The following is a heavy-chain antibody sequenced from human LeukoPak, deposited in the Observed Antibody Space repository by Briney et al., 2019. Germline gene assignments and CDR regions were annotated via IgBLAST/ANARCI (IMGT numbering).Heavy chain of an antibody. CDR2: IYYSGST. CDR3: ARGSDSWHYLDH. CDR1: GGSISSSSYY. J-gene: IGHJ4*02. V-gene: IGHV4-39*01. D-gene: IGHD2-15*01. Sequence: SETLSLTCTVSGGSISSSSYYWGWIRQPPGKGLEWIGSIYYSGSTYYNPSLKSRVTISVDTSKNQFSLKLSSVTAADTAVYYCARGSDSWHYLDHWGQGTLVTVSS.